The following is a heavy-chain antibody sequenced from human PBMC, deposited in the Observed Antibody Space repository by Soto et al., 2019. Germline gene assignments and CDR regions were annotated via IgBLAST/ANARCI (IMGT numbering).Heavy chain of an antibody. Sequence: SETLSLTCVVYGGSVSGYYWSWIRQPPGKGLEWIGEINLSGGTNHNPVLKSRVTMSVDTSKNQFSLKLSSVTAADTAVYYCARGCRSTGVGYWGQGTLVTVSS. CDR3: ARGCRSTGVGY. D-gene: IGHD4-17*01. V-gene: IGHV4-34*01. CDR2: INLSGGT. CDR1: GGSVSGYY. J-gene: IGHJ4*02.